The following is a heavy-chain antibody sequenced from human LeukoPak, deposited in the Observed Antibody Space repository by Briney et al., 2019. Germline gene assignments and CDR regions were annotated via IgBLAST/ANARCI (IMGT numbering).Heavy chain of an antibody. D-gene: IGHD2-15*01. CDR1: GGSISSGSYY. Sequence: SETLSLTCTVSGGSISSGSYYWSWIRQPAGKGLEWIGRIYTSGSTNYNPSLKSRVTISVDTSKNQFSLKLSSVTAADTAVYYCARDLPYCSGGSCYLDAFDIWGQGTMVTVSS. CDR3: ARDLPYCSGGSCYLDAFDI. CDR2: IYTSGST. J-gene: IGHJ3*02. V-gene: IGHV4-61*02.